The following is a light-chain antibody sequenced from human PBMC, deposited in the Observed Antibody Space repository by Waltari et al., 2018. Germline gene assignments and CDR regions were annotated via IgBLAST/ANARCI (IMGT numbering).Light chain of an antibody. CDR1: CSTVGFFTF. CDR3: CSYAGRNIWV. V-gene: IGLV2-23*02. CDR2: EVI. J-gene: IGLJ3*02. Sequence: SSLPQPASVSGPPGQSFTIPCSAACSTVGFFTFVTWYQQHPDKAPKRLVYEVIERPSGVSSRFSGSKSGNTASLTISGLQAEDEADYYCCSYAGRNIWVFGGGTKVTVL.